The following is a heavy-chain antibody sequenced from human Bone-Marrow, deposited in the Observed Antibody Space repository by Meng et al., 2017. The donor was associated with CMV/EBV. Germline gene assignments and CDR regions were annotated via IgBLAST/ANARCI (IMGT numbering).Heavy chain of an antibody. CDR3: ARDGIAAANYYYGMDV. Sequence: ASVKVSCKASGYTFTSYYMHWVRQAPGQGLEWMGIIDPSGGSTSYAQKFQGRVTMTRDTPTSTVYMELSSLRSEDTAVYYCARDGIAAANYYYGMDVCGQGTTVTVSS. CDR1: GYTFTSYY. J-gene: IGHJ6*02. D-gene: IGHD6-13*01. V-gene: IGHV1-46*01. CDR2: IDPSGGST.